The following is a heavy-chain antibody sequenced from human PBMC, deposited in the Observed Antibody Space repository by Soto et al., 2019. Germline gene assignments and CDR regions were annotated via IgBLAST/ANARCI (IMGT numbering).Heavy chain of an antibody. J-gene: IGHJ4*01. CDR2: ISYDGSTK. CDR1: GFTFKHNA. CDR3: AREGIAESGPNYSDF. V-gene: IGHV3-30-3*01. Sequence: QVQLVESGGGVVQPGRSLTIFCTASGFTFKHNAMHWIRQAPAKGLEWVADISYDGSTKNYADSVKGRFTISRDNYKNTLSLQMSALKGEDTATYYCAREGIAESGPNYSDFWGHGTVVAVSS. D-gene: IGHD6-13*01.